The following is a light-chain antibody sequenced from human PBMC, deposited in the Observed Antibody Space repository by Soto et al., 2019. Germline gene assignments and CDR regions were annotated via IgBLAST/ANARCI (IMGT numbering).Light chain of an antibody. CDR1: ESISSW. CDR3: QPYKGYSSTT. V-gene: IGKV1-5*03. CDR2: KAS. J-gene: IGKJ2*01. Sequence: DIQMTQSPSTLSASVGDRDTITCRASESISSWLAWYQQKPGKDPKLLIHKASTLQCGVPSRFNGSGSQTEFSPAICSLEPDDCGTYGCQPYKGYSSTTFGQGTKLESK.